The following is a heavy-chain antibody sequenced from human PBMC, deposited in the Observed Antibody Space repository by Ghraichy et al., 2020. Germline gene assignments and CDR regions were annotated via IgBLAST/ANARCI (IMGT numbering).Heavy chain of an antibody. D-gene: IGHD2-2*01. CDR2: ISGSSGRT. CDR1: GFTFASYA. V-gene: IGHV3-23*01. Sequence: GGSLRLSCAASGFTFASYAMSWVRQAPGKGLDWVSTISGSSGRTDYADSVKGRFTISRDNSKSTLYLQMNSLRAEDTAVYYCARYCTGTSCQMRLFDPWGQGTLVTVSS. CDR3: ARYCTGTSCQMRLFDP. J-gene: IGHJ5*02.